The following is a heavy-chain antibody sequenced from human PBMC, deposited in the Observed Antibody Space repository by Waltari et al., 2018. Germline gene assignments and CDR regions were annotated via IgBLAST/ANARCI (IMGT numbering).Heavy chain of an antibody. V-gene: IGHV1-69*01. Sequence: QVQLVQSGAEVKKPWSSVKVSCKASGGTFSSYAISWVRQAPGQGLEWMGGFIPILGTGNYEQKFQGRDTITADESTSTAYMELSSLRSEDTAVYYCAREFLEGGHDWFDPWGQGTLVTVSS. CDR1: GGTFSSYA. CDR3: AREFLEGGHDWFDP. D-gene: IGHD3-3*01. J-gene: IGHJ5*02. CDR2: FIPILGTG.